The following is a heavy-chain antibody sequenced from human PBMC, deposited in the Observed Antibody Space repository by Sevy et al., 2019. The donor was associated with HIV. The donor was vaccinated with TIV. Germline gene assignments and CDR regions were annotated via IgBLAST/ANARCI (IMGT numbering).Heavy chain of an antibody. Sequence: GESLKISCAASGFIFSDYYMSWIRQAPGKGLEWVSYFSGSCNTIYYTDSVKGRFTISRDNAKDSLYLQMNSLRAEDTAVYYCARAGGSWALRYWGQGSLVTVSS. CDR3: ARAGGSWALRY. CDR1: GFIFSDYY. V-gene: IGHV3-11*01. D-gene: IGHD1-26*01. CDR2: FSGSCNTI. J-gene: IGHJ4*02.